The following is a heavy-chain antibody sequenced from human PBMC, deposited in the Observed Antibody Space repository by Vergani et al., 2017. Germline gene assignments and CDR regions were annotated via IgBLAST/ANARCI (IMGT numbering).Heavy chain of an antibody. CDR1: GFTFSSYG. V-gene: IGHV3-30*18. CDR3: AKDASGTSAWLFDY. CDR2: ISYDGSNK. Sequence: VQLVESGGVVVQPGGSLRLSCAASGFTFSSYGMHWVRQAPGKGLEWVAVISYDGSNKYYADSVKGGFTISRDNSKNTLYLQMNSLRAEDTAVYYCAKDASGTSAWLFDYWGQGTLVTVSS. D-gene: IGHD1-7*01. J-gene: IGHJ4*02.